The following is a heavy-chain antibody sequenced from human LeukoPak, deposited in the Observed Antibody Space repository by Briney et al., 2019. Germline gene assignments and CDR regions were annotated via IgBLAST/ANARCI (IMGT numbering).Heavy chain of an antibody. D-gene: IGHD2-2*01. CDR2: INHSGST. CDR1: GGSFSGYY. V-gene: IGHV4-34*01. J-gene: IGHJ4*02. Sequence: PSETLSLTCAVYGGSFSGYYWSWIRQPPGKGLEWIGEINHSGSTNYSPSLKSRVTISVDTSKNQFSLKLSSVTAADTAVYYCARAPGRPAAVFDYWGQGTLVTVSS. CDR3: ARAPGRPAAVFDY.